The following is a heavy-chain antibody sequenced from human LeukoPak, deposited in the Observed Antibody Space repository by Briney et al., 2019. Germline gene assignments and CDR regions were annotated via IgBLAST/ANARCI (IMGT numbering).Heavy chain of an antibody. CDR1: GGSISGDY. CDR3: ARYGSGSYFDY. CDR2: IYYSGST. Sequence: SETLSLTCTVSGGSISGDYWSWIRQSPGKGLEWIGYIYYSGSTNYNPSLKSRVTISVDTSKNQFSLKLNSVTAADTAVYYCARYGSGSYFDYWGQGTLVTVSS. D-gene: IGHD3-10*01. V-gene: IGHV4-59*08. J-gene: IGHJ4*02.